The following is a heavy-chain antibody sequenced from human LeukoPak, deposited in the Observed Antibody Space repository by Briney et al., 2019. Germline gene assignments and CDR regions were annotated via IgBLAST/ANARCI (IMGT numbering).Heavy chain of an antibody. CDR1: GFTFSNAY. CDR2: IKPKTDGETT. D-gene: IGHD3-9*01. J-gene: IGHJ4*02. V-gene: IGHV3-15*07. CDR3: TTDQGGDILTGC. Sequence: GGSLRLSCAASGFTFSNAYMNWVRQAPGKGLEWVGRIKPKTDGETTEYAAPVKDRFSISRDDSQYTLYLQMSSLKTEDTAVYYCTTDQGGDILTGCWGQGTLVTVSS.